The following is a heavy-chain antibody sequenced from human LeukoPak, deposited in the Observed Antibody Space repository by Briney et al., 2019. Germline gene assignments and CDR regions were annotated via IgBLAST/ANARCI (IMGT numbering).Heavy chain of an antibody. CDR3: ARDQGYTYGQTHYFDL. D-gene: IGHD5-18*01. J-gene: IGHJ4*02. V-gene: IGHV4-4*07. Sequence: TPSETLSLTCSVSGVSINPYYWSWIRQSAGKGLEWIGRVYASGTTNYHPSLNGRVTLSVDMSKNHLSLRLSSVTAADTAVYYCARDQGYTYGQTHYFDLWGQGILVTVSS. CDR1: GVSINPYY. CDR2: VYASGTT.